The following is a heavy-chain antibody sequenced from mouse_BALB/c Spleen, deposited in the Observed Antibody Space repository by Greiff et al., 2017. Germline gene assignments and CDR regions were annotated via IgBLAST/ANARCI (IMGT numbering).Heavy chain of an antibody. CDR3: ARWGGYDGAMDY. Sequence: EVMLVESGPSLVKPSQTLSLTCSVTGYSITSGYWNWIRKFPGNKLEYMGYISYSGSTYYNPSLKSRISITRDTSKNQYYLQLNSVTTEDTATYYCARWGGYDGAMDYWGQGTSVTVSS. D-gene: IGHD2-14*01. CDR1: GYSITSGY. J-gene: IGHJ4*01. V-gene: IGHV3-8*02. CDR2: ISYSGST.